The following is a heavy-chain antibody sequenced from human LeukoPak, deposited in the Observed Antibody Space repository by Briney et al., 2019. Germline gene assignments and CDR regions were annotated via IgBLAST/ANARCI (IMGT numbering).Heavy chain of an antibody. V-gene: IGHV3-7*01. D-gene: IGHD3-3*01. CDR3: ARAGTLYYDFWSGYYSLDY. Sequence: GGSLRLSCAASGFTFSSYWMSWVRQAPGKGLEWVANIKQDGSEKYYVDSVKGRFTISRDNAKNSLYLQMNSLRAEDTAVYYCARAGTLYYDFWSGYYSLDYWGQGTLVTVSS. CDR1: GFTFSSYW. CDR2: IKQDGSEK. J-gene: IGHJ4*02.